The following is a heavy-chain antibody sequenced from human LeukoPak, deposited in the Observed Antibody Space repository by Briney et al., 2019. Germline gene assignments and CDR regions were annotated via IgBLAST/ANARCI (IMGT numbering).Heavy chain of an antibody. V-gene: IGHV4-31*03. D-gene: IGHD4-17*01. CDR3: ARNDYGDNWFDP. J-gene: IGHJ5*02. CDR1: GGSISSGGYY. CDR2: IYYSGST. Sequence: PSETLSLTCTVSGGSISSGGYYWSWLRQHPGKGLEWIGYIYYSGSTYYNPSLKSRVTISVDTSKNQFSLKLSSVTAADTAVYYCARNDYGDNWFDPWGQGTLVTVSS.